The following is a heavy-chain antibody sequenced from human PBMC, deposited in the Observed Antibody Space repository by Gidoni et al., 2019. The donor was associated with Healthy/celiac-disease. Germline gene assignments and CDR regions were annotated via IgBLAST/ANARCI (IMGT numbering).Heavy chain of an antibody. CDR1: GFTFSSYS. CDR3: AFSQQLVRWFDP. D-gene: IGHD6-13*01. CDR2: ISSSSSYI. Sequence: CAASGFTFSSYSMNWVRQAPGKGLEWVSSISSSSSYIYYADSVKGRFTISRDNAKNSLYLQMNSLRAEDTAVYYCAFSQQLVRWFDPWGQGTLVTVSS. J-gene: IGHJ5*02. V-gene: IGHV3-21*01.